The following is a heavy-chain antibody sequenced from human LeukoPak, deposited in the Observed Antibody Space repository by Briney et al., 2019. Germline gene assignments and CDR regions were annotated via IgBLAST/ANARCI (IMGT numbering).Heavy chain of an antibody. V-gene: IGHV1-69*04. CDR3: ARIQTGGIRAYYYGSGPPGGMDV. D-gene: IGHD3-10*01. CDR2: IIPILGIA. Sequence: ALVKVSCKASGGTFSSYAISWVRQAPGQGLEWMGRIIPILGIANYAQKFQGRVTITADKSTSTAYMELSSLRSEATAVYYCARIQTGGIRAYYYGSGPPGGMDVWGQGTTVTVSS. CDR1: GGTFSSYA. J-gene: IGHJ6*02.